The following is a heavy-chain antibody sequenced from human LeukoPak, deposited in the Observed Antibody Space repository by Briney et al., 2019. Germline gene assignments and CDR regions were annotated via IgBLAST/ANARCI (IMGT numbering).Heavy chain of an antibody. J-gene: IGHJ4*02. CDR2: INDSGST. CDR1: DGSISSYY. D-gene: IGHD6-19*01. CDR3: ARHSSVSGGAFQY. V-gene: IGHV4-59*08. Sequence: SVSLSLTCTVSDGSISSYYWSWIRPPPGKGLEWIGYINDSGSTNYNPSLTSRVTISVDTSKNQLSLKLNSVTAADTAVYYCARHSSVSGGAFQYWGQGTPVTVSS.